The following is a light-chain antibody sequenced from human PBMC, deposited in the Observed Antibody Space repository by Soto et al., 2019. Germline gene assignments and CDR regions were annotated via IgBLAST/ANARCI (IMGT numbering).Light chain of an antibody. V-gene: IGKV3-20*01. J-gene: IGKJ2*01. CDR1: QSVSSNY. CDR3: QHYGSAPPMYT. Sequence: EIVLTQSPGTLSLSPGERATLSCRASQSVSSNYLAWYQQKPGQAPRLLIYGASSRATGISDRFSGSGSGTDFTLTISGVEPEDFAVYYCQHYGSAPPMYTFGQGTKLEIK. CDR2: GAS.